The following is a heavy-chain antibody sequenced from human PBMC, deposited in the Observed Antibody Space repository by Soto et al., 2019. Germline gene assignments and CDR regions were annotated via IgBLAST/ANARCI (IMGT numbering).Heavy chain of an antibody. J-gene: IGHJ6*03. V-gene: IGHV4-59*01. CDR3: ARDPIQNYCSGGTCYYYYYMDL. Sequence: QVQLQESGPGLVKPSETLSLTCTVSGGSISSYYWSWIRQPPGKGLEWIGYIYYRGSTNYNPSLKSRVTISVDTSKNQISLKLSSVTAADTGVYYCARDPIQNYCSGGTCYYYYYMDLWGKGTTVTVSS. CDR1: GGSISSYY. CDR2: IYYRGST. D-gene: IGHD2-15*01.